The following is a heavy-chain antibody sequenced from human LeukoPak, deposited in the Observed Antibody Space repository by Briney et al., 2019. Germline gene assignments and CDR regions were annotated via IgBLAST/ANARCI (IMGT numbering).Heavy chain of an antibody. Sequence: PGGSLRLSCEASGFTFSRHAMSWVRQAPGKGLEWIGYIYYSGSTNYNPSLKSRVTISVDTSKNQFSLKLSSVTAADTAVYYCARSLDYWGQGTLVTVSS. CDR1: GFTFSRHA. V-gene: IGHV4-59*11. J-gene: IGHJ4*02. CDR3: ARSLDY. CDR2: IYYSGST.